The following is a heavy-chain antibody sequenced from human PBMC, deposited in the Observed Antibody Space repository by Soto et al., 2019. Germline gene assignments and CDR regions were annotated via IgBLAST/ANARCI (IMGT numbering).Heavy chain of an antibody. CDR2: ISTSGST. J-gene: IGHJ4*02. CDR3: ARSSYDSAFDY. Sequence: SETLSLTCTVSGGSISSYYWSWIRQPAGKGLEWIGRISTSGSTNSNPSLKSRVTMSVDTSKNQFSLKLSSVTAADTAVYYCARSSYDSAFDYWGQGTLVTVSS. D-gene: IGHD3-22*01. V-gene: IGHV4-4*07. CDR1: GGSISSYY.